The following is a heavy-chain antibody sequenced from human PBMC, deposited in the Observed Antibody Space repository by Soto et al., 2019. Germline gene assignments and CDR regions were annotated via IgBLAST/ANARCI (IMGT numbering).Heavy chain of an antibody. V-gene: IGHV3-23*01. Sequence: GGSLRLSCAASGFTFSSYAMSWVRQAPGKGLEWVSTISGSGSSTYYVDSVKGRFTISRDDSKSTLYLQMGSLRAEDTAVYYCAKAIEQWLIRGASGYYGMDVWGQGTTVTVSS. D-gene: IGHD6-19*01. CDR2: ISGSGSST. J-gene: IGHJ6*02. CDR3: AKAIEQWLIRGASGYYGMDV. CDR1: GFTFSSYA.